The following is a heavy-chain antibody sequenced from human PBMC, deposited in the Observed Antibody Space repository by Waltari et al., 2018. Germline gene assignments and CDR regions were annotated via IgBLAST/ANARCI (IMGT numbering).Heavy chain of an antibody. CDR2: ISQSGCT. CDR3: AREGPLGLRDY. D-gene: IGHD3-16*01. J-gene: IGHJ4*02. V-gene: IGHV4-38-2*02. Sequence: QVQLQESGPGLVKPSETLSLTCAVSGYSISSGYYWGWIRQPPGRGLEWIGSISQSGCTYYNPALKSRVTISVETSKNQFALKLSSVTAADTAVYYCAREGPLGLRDYWGQGTLVTVSS. CDR1: GYSISSGYY.